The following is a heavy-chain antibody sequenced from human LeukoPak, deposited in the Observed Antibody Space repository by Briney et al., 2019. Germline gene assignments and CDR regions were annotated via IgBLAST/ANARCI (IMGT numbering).Heavy chain of an antibody. D-gene: IGHD3-9*01. V-gene: IGHV1-8*01. CDR1: GYTFTSYD. CDR2: MNPNSGNT. CDR3: ARALNFDWLLYHPFDY. J-gene: IGHJ4*02. Sequence: ASVKVSCKASGYTFTSYDINWVRQATGQGLEWMGWMNPNSGNTGYAQKFQGRVTMTRNTSISTAYMELSSLRSEDTAVYYCARALNFDWLLYHPFDYWGQGTLVTVSP.